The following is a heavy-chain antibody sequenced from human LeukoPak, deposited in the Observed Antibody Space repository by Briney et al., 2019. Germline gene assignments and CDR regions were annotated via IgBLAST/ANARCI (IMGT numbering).Heavy chain of an antibody. CDR3: ASGDAFDI. V-gene: IGHV3-7*01. CDR2: IKQDGSEK. Sequence: GGSLRLSCAASGFTFSSYWMGWVRQAPGKGLEWVANIKQDGSEKYHVDSVKGRFTISRDNAKKSVYLQMNSLRAEDTAVYYCASGDAFDIWGQGTMVTVSS. J-gene: IGHJ3*02. CDR1: GFTFSSYW.